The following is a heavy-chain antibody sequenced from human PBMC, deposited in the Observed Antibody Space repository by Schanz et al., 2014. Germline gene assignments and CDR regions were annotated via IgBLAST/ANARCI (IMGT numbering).Heavy chain of an antibody. CDR3: AKDVDFWSGYYLDY. V-gene: IGHV3-23*01. Sequence: DVQLLESGGGLVQPGESLRLSCAASGFTFTTYAMTWVRQAPGKGLEWVSNISPTGSSTYYPDSVKGRFTISRDNSKNTLYLQMNSLRSEDTAVYYCAKDVDFWSGYYLDYWGQGTLVTVSS. D-gene: IGHD3-3*01. CDR2: ISPTGSST. CDR1: GFTFTTYA. J-gene: IGHJ4*02.